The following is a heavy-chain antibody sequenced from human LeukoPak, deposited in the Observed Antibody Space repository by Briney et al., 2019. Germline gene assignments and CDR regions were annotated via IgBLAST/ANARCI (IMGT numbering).Heavy chain of an antibody. V-gene: IGHV3-66*01. CDR3: ARVRDGDYYDY. Sequence: GGSLRLSCAASGFTVSSNYMSWVRQAPGKGLEWVSVIYSGGSTYYADSVKGRFTISRDNSKNTLYLQMNSLRADDMAVYYCARVRDGDYYDYWGQGTQVTVSS. CDR2: IYSGGST. J-gene: IGHJ4*02. D-gene: IGHD4-17*01. CDR1: GFTVSSNY.